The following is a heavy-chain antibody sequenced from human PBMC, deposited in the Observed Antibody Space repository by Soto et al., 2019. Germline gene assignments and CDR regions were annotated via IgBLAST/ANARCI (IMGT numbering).Heavy chain of an antibody. Sequence: SETLSLTCTVSGGSISSSSYYWGWIRQPPGKGLEWIGSIYYSGSTYYNPSLKSRVTISVDTSKNQFSLKLSSVTAADTAVYYCARHRKVRGVIVWWFDPWGQGTLVTVSS. CDR1: GGSISSSSYY. J-gene: IGHJ5*02. D-gene: IGHD3-10*01. CDR2: IYYSGST. V-gene: IGHV4-39*01. CDR3: ARHRKVRGVIVWWFDP.